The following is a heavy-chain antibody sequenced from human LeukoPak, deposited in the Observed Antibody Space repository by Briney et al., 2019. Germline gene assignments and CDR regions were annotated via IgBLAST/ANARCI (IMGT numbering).Heavy chain of an antibody. CDR3: AKDLFSGGSYYYFDY. V-gene: IGHV3-30*18. CDR2: ISYERNNK. CDR1: GLTFRSYG. J-gene: IGHJ4*02. D-gene: IGHD1-26*01. Sequence: GRCIRLACAASGLTFRSYGVHSVRQAPGNGLGWESLISYERNNKYYTDSVKGRFAISRDNSKNTLYLQMNSLRAEDTAVYYCAKDLFSGGSYYYFDYWGQGTLVTVSS.